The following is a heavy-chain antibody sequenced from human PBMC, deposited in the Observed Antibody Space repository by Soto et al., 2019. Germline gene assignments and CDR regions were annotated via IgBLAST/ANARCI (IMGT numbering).Heavy chain of an antibody. CDR1: GGSISGYY. CDR2: IYYSGST. V-gene: IGHV4-59*01. J-gene: IGHJ4*02. Sequence: QVQLQESGPGLVKPSETLSLTCTVSGGSISGYYWSWIRQPPGKGLEWIGHIYYSGSTNYNPSLKSRVTISVDTSKNHFALKLSSVTAADTSMYYCTRGGEYSGYVYFEYLGQGTLVTVSS. D-gene: IGHD5-12*01. CDR3: TRGGEYSGYVYFEY.